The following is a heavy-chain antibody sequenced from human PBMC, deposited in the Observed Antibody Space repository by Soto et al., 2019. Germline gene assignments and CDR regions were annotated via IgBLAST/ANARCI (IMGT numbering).Heavy chain of an antibody. V-gene: IGHV1-18*01. CDR3: ARDRYCSSTSCYGGYYYGMDV. J-gene: IGHJ6*02. CDR1: GYTFTSYG. D-gene: IGHD2-2*01. Sequence: GASVKVSCKASGYTFTSYGISWVRQAPGQGLEWMGWISAYNGNTNYAQKLQGRVTMTTDTSTSTAYMELRSLRSDDTAVYYCARDRYCSSTSCYGGYYYGMDVWGQGTTVTVSS. CDR2: ISAYNGNT.